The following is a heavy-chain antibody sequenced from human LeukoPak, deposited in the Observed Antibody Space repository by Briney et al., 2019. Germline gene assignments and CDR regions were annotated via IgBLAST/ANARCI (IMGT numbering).Heavy chain of an antibody. D-gene: IGHD6-19*01. CDR2: IHHSGST. CDR1: GASVSSSNW. V-gene: IGHV4-4*02. CDR3: ARGLYGSDSY. Sequence: PSETLSLNCVVSGASVSSSNWWIWVRQPPKKGLEWIGEIHHSGSTNYNPSLKSRVTMSVDTSKNQISLRLSSVTAADTAVYYCARGLYGSDSYWVQGNLVTVSS. J-gene: IGHJ4*02.